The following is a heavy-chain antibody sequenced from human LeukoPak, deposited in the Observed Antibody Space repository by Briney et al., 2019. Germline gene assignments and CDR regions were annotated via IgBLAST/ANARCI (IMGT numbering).Heavy chain of an antibody. V-gene: IGHV4-30-4*01. D-gene: IGHD3-9*01. CDR3: AREGILTSRSMDV. CDR2: IYYSGST. J-gene: IGHJ6*02. CDR1: GGSISSGDYY. Sequence: SETLSLTCTVSGGSISSGDYYWRWIRQPPGKGLEWIGYIYYSGSTYYNPSLKSRVTISVDTSKNQFSLKLSSVTAADTAVYYCAREGILTSRSMDVWGQGTTVTVSS.